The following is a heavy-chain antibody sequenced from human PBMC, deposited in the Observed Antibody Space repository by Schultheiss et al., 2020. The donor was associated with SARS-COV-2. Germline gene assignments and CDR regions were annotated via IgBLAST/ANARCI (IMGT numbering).Heavy chain of an antibody. Sequence: SQTLSLTCTVSGASISSYYWTWIRQPPGKGLEWIGYIYYSGSSNYNPSLRSRVTISVDTSKNQFSLKLTSVTAEDTAVYYCARSYDFSFDYWGQGTLVTVSS. J-gene: IGHJ4*02. D-gene: IGHD3-3*01. CDR2: IYYSGSS. V-gene: IGHV4-59*12. CDR1: GASISSYY. CDR3: ARSYDFSFDY.